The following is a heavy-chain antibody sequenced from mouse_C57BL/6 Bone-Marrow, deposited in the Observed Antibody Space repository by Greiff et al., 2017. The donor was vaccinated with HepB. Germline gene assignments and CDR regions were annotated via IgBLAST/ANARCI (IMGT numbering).Heavy chain of an antibody. V-gene: IGHV1-55*01. CDR3: ARGSSGPAWFAY. CDR1: GYTFTSYW. J-gene: IGHJ3*01. Sequence: VQLQQSGAELVKPGASVKMSCKASGYTFTSYWITWVKQRPGQGLEWIGDIYPGSGSTNYNEKFKSKATLTVDTSSSTAYMQLSSLTSEDSAVYYCARGSSGPAWFAYWGQGTLVTVSA. D-gene: IGHD3-2*02. CDR2: IYPGSGST.